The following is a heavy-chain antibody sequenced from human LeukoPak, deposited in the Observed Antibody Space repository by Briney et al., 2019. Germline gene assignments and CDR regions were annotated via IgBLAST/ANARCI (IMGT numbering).Heavy chain of an antibody. CDR2: INHSGST. D-gene: IGHD2-2*01. Sequence: SETLSLTCAVYGGSFSGYYWSWIRQPPGKGLEWIGEINHSGSTNYNPSLKSRVTISVDTSKNQFSLKLSPVTAADTAVYYCARGRATIVVVPAATAIGYWGQGTLVTVSP. V-gene: IGHV4-34*01. CDR3: ARGRATIVVVPAATAIGY. J-gene: IGHJ4*02. CDR1: GGSFSGYY.